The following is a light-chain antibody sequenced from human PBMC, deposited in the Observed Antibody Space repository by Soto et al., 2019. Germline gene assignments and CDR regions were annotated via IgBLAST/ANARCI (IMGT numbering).Light chain of an antibody. CDR3: SSYTSSTTPVL. CDR1: RSDVGNYNY. J-gene: IGLJ2*01. V-gene: IGLV2-14*01. CDR2: EVS. Sequence: QSALTQPASVSGSPGQSITFSCTGTRSDVGNYNYVSWYQQHPGTAPKLMIYEVSNRPSGVSNRFSGSKSGNTASLTISGLQAEDEAHYYCSSYTSSTTPVLFGGGTKLTVL.